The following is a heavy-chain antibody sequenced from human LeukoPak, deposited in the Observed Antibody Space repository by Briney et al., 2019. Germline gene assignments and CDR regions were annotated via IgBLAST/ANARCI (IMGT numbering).Heavy chain of an antibody. CDR2: ISSSSSYI. CDR1: GFTFSSYA. D-gene: IGHD3-22*01. Sequence: GGSLRLSCAASGFTFSSYAMSWVRQAPGKGLEWVSSISSSSSYIYYADSVKGRFTISRDNAKNSLYLQMNSLRAEDTAVYYCARVSGPEPYYYDSSGYLPNDYWGQGTLVTVSS. J-gene: IGHJ4*02. V-gene: IGHV3-21*01. CDR3: ARVSGPEPYYYDSSGYLPNDY.